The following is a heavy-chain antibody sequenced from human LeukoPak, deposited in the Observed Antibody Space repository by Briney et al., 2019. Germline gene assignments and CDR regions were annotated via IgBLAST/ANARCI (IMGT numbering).Heavy chain of an antibody. J-gene: IGHJ4*02. CDR3: ARDGDFWSGSLFDY. D-gene: IGHD3-3*01. V-gene: IGHV4-59*12. Sequence: SETLSLTCTVSGGSISSYYWSWIRQPPGKGLEWIGYIYYSGSTNYNPSLKSRVTISVDTSKNQFSLKLSSVTAADTAVYYCARDGDFWSGSLFDYWGQRTLDTVSS. CDR2: IYYSGST. CDR1: GGSISSYY.